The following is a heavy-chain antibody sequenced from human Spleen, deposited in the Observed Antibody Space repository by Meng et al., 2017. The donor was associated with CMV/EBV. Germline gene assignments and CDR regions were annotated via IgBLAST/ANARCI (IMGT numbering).Heavy chain of an antibody. D-gene: IGHD6-13*01. CDR1: SVSSGSYY. Sequence: SVSSGSYYWSWIRQPPGRRLEWIGYIYFSGSTNYNPSLKSRVTMSVDTSKNQFSLKVKSVTAADTAVYFCARAPIAATGQSLYYIDYWGLGTLVTVSS. CDR2: IYFSGST. J-gene: IGHJ4*02. CDR3: ARAPIAATGQSLYYIDY. V-gene: IGHV4-61*01.